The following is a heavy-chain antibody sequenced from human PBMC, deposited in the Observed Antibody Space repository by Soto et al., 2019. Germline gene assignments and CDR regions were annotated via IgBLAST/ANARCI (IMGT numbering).Heavy chain of an antibody. J-gene: IGHJ4*02. Sequence: QVQLVQSGPEVKMPGASVKVSCKTSGYTFTAYGLAWLRQAPGQRPEWMGWVSTNDDRTNYAQKFQGGVTMTTDRSTTTTYMELRSLRADDTAVYYCTRELNTESSAYYSFAYWGQGTLLTVSS. D-gene: IGHD3-22*01. CDR1: GYTFTAYG. CDR2: VSTNDDRT. CDR3: TRELNTESSAYYSFAY. V-gene: IGHV1-18*01.